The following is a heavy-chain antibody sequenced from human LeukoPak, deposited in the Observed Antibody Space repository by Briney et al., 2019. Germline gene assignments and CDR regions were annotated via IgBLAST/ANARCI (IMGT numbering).Heavy chain of an antibody. CDR2: FDPEDGET. Sequence: ASVKVSCKVSGYTLTELSMHWVRQAPGKGLEWMGGFDPEDGETIYAQKFQGRVTMTEDTSTDTAHMELSSLRSEDTAVYYCATGVIVVVWGAFDIWGQGTMVTVSS. CDR3: ATGVIVVVWGAFDI. V-gene: IGHV1-24*01. D-gene: IGHD3-22*01. J-gene: IGHJ3*02. CDR1: GYTLTELS.